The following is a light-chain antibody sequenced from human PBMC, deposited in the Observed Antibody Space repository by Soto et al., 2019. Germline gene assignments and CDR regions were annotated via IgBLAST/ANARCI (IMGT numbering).Light chain of an antibody. CDR1: QSLVFSNGITY. CDR2: KVS. V-gene: IGKV2-30*01. J-gene: IGKJ2*01. Sequence: DVVMTQSPLSLPVTPGQPASITCRSSQSLVFSNGITYLNWFQQRAGQSPRRLIYKVSNRDSGVPDRFSGSGSGPDFTLKISRVEAEDVGVYYCMQGTHWPPTFGQGTKLEIK. CDR3: MQGTHWPPT.